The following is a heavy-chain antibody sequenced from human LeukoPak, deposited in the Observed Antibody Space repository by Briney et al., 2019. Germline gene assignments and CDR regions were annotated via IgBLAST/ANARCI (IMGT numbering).Heavy chain of an antibody. V-gene: IGHV4-59*01. CDR1: GGSFSGYY. J-gene: IGHJ4*02. CDR2: IYYSGST. Sequence: SETLSLTCAVYGGSFSGYYWSWIRQPPGKGLEWIGYIYYSGSTNYNPSLKSRVTISVDTSKNQFSLKLSSVTAADTAVYYCARVERESSSWYPFDYWGQGTLVTVSS. CDR3: ARVERESSSWYPFDY. D-gene: IGHD6-13*01.